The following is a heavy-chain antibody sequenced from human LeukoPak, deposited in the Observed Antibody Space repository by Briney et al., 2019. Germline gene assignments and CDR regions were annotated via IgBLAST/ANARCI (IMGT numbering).Heavy chain of an antibody. CDR2: MNPNSGNT. CDR1: GYTFTSYD. Sequence: APVKVSCKASGYTFTSYDINWVRQATGQGLEWMGWMNPNSGNTGYAQKFQGRVTMTRNTSISTAYMELSSLRSEDTAVYYCAREVDCGGDCSNMFDYWGQGTLVTVSS. CDR3: AREVDCGGDCSNMFDY. J-gene: IGHJ4*02. V-gene: IGHV1-8*01. D-gene: IGHD2-21*02.